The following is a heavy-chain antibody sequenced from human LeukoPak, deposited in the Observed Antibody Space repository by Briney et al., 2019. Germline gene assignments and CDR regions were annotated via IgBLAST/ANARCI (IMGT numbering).Heavy chain of an antibody. V-gene: IGHV4-30-2*01. CDR1: GGSSSSGGYY. D-gene: IGHD6-13*01. CDR3: ARDHEQQLVADDY. Sequence: SQTLSLTCTVSGGSSSSGGYYWSWIRQPPGKGLEWIGYIYHSGGTYYNPSLKSRVTISVDRSKNQFSLKLSSVTAADTAVYYCARDHEQQLVADDYWGQGILVTVSS. CDR2: IYHSGGT. J-gene: IGHJ4*02.